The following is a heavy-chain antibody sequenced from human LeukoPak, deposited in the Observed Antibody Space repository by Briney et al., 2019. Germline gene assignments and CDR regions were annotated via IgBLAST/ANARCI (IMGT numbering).Heavy chain of an antibody. V-gene: IGHV1-2*02. CDR1: GYSFTGYY. J-gene: IGHJ4*02. CDR2: INANNGDT. Sequence: GASVKVSCKASGYSFTGYYMHWVRQAPGQGLEWMGCINANNGDTNYAQKFQGRVTMSRDTSISTAYMELNSLRSDDTAVYYCARRETNTQWGFDYWGQGTLVTVSS. CDR3: ARRETNTQWGFDY. D-gene: IGHD1-26*01.